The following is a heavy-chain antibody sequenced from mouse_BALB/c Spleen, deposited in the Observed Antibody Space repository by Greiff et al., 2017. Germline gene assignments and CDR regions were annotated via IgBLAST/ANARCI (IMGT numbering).Heavy chain of an antibody. V-gene: IGHV3-6*02. CDR3: ARDYDGYSLFAY. CDR2: ISYDGSN. Sequence: DVKLQESGPGLVKPSQSLSLTCSVTGYSITSCYYWYWIRQFPGNQLEWMGYISYDGSNNYNPSLKNRISITRDTSKNQFFLKLKSVTTEDTATYYCARDYDGYSLFAYWGQGTLVTVSA. J-gene: IGHJ3*01. CDR1: GYSITSCYY. D-gene: IGHD1-2*01.